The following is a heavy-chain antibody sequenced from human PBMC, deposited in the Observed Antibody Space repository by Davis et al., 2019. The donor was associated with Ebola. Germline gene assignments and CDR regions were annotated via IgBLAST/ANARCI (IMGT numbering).Heavy chain of an antibody. D-gene: IGHD6-13*01. CDR1: GFTFSSYE. CDR2: IKQDGSEK. Sequence: GGSLRLSCAASGFTFSSYEMNWVRQAPGKGLEWVANIKQDGSEKYYVDSVKRRFTISRDNAKNSLYLQMNSLRAEDTAVYYCARDTLTLFEQQLLYYYYGMDVWGQGTTVTVSS. J-gene: IGHJ6*02. V-gene: IGHV3-7*01. CDR3: ARDTLTLFEQQLLYYYYGMDV.